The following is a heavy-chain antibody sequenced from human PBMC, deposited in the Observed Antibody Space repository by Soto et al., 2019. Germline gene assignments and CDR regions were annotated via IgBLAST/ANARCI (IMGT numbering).Heavy chain of an antibody. CDR1: GFTFSHYA. CDR2: IWSDGSNE. D-gene: IGHD3-10*01. J-gene: IGHJ4*02. V-gene: IGHV3-33*01. CDR3: ARDYGSAPWDY. Sequence: QVQLVESGGGVVQPGRSLRLSCAASGFTFSHYAMHWARQAPGKGLEWVAAIWSDGSNENYADSVRGRFTISRDNPKNTLYLQMNSLRAEDTAVYYCARDYGSAPWDYWGQGALVTVSS.